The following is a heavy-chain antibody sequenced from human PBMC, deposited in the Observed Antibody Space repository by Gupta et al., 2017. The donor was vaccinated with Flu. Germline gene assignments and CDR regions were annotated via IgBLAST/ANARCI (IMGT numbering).Heavy chain of an antibody. CDR1: GGSLSSSSYS. Sequence: QLQLQESDPGLVKPSETLSLTCTVSGGSLSSSSYSWGWIRQPPGKGLEWIGSVYDSGITYYNSSLRSRLTISVDASKNQFSLKLRSVTAADTALYHCARLKSSYDSSGPPGWFDPWGQGTLVTVSS. CDR2: VYDSGIT. D-gene: IGHD3-22*01. V-gene: IGHV4-39*01. J-gene: IGHJ5*02. CDR3: ARLKSSYDSSGPPGWFDP.